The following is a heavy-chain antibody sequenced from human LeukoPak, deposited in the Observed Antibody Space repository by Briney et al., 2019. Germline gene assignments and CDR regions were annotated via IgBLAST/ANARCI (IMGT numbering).Heavy chain of an antibody. Sequence: GSLRLSCAASGLTLRLFSMNWVRQAPGKGLEWVSSISSSGGHTFYSDSVKGRFVISRDNSKNTLSLQMNSLTVDDTAVYYCVRGPRYYDDSGFHYGVFDIWGQGTVVTVSS. CDR2: ISSSGGHT. CDR1: GLTLRLFS. J-gene: IGHJ3*02. CDR3: VRGPRYYDDSGFHYGVFDI. D-gene: IGHD3-22*01. V-gene: IGHV3-21*04.